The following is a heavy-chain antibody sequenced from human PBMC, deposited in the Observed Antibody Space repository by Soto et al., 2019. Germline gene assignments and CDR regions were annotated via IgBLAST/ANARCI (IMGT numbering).Heavy chain of an antibody. CDR3: ARGRYYYGSGSYPENWFDP. CDR2: INHSGST. V-gene: IGHV4-34*01. D-gene: IGHD3-10*01. Sequence: SETLSLTCAVYGGSFSGYYWSWIRQPPGKGLEWIGEINHSGSTNYNPSLESRVTISVDTSKNKFSLKLSSVTAADTAVYYCARGRYYYGSGSYPENWFDPWGQGTLVTVSS. CDR1: GGSFSGYY. J-gene: IGHJ5*02.